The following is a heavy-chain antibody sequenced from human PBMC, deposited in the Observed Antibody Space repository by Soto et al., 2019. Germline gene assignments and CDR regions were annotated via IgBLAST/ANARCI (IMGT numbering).Heavy chain of an antibody. CDR1: GFTFSSYG. D-gene: IGHD2-21*01. CDR3: ARGLHSLFDY. J-gene: IGHJ4*02. V-gene: IGHV3-33*01. Sequence: GGSLRLSCAASGFTFSSYGMHWVRQAPGKGLEWVAVIWYNGNNKYYADSVKGRFTISRDNSKNTLYVQMTSLRAEDTAIYYCARGLHSLFDYWGQGTLVTVSS. CDR2: IWYNGNNK.